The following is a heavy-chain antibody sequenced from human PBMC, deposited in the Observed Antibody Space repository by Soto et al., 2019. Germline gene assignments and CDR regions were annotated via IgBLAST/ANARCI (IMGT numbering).Heavy chain of an antibody. J-gene: IGHJ4*02. CDR3: ATGNGGDGFDY. V-gene: IGHV3-33*01. Sequence: QVQLVESGGGVVQPGRSLRLSCAASGFAFSTSGIHWVRLAPGKGLEWVAVTWYDGSNKYYADSVKGRFTISRDNSKNTLYLQMNSLRAEDTAVYYCATGNGGDGFDYWGQGTLVTVSS. CDR2: TWYDGSNK. CDR1: GFAFSTSG. D-gene: IGHD4-4*01.